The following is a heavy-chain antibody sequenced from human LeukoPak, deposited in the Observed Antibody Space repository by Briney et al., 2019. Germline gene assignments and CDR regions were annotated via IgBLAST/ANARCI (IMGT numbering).Heavy chain of an antibody. CDR2: IYYSGST. CDR3: AREGECSGGSCYPNDAFDI. V-gene: IGHV4-59*01. D-gene: IGHD2-15*01. CDR1: GGSISSYY. Sequence: SETLSLTCTVSGGSISSYYWSWIRQPPGKGLEWIGYIYYSGSTNYNPSLKSRVTISVDTSKNQFSLKLSSVTAADTAVYYCAREGECSGGSCYPNDAFDIWGQGTMVTVSS. J-gene: IGHJ3*02.